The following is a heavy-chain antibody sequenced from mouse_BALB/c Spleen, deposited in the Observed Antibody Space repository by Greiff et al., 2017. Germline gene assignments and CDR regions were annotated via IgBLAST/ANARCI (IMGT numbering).Heavy chain of an antibody. Sequence: QVQLQQSGPELVKPGASVKMSCKASGYTFTSYYIHWVKQRPGQGLEWIGWIYPGDGSTKYNEKFKGKTTLTADKSSSTAYMLLSSLTSEDSAIYFCARRIHYYGVWYFDVWGAGTTVAVSS. D-gene: IGHD1-2*01. CDR3: ARRIHYYGVWYFDV. CDR1: GYTFTSYY. CDR2: IYPGDGST. V-gene: IGHV1S56*01. J-gene: IGHJ1*01.